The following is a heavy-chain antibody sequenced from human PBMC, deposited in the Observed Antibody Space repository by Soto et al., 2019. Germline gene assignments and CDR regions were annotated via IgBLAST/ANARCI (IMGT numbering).Heavy chain of an antibody. Sequence: SETLSLTCAVYGGSFSGYYWSWIRQPPGKGLEWIGEINHSGSTNYNPSLKSRVTISVDTSKNQFSLKLSSVTAADTAVYYCARGPYCSGGSCLKNWFDPWGQGTLVTVSS. CDR2: INHSGST. CDR3: ARGPYCSGGSCLKNWFDP. V-gene: IGHV4-34*01. J-gene: IGHJ5*02. CDR1: GGSFSGYY. D-gene: IGHD2-15*01.